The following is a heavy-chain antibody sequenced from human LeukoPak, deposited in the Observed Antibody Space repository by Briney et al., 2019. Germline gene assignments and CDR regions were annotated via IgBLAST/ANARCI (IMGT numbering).Heavy chain of an antibody. V-gene: IGHV4-59*01. CDR1: GGSISSYY. J-gene: IGHJ4*02. CDR2: IYHSGST. D-gene: IGHD4-23*01. CDR3: AREDYGGNAGL. Sequence: PSETLSLTCTVSGGSISSYYWSWIRQPPGKGLEWIGYIYHSGSTNYNPSLKSRVTISVDTSKNQFSLRLSSVTAADTAVYYCAREDYGGNAGLWRQGILVTVSS.